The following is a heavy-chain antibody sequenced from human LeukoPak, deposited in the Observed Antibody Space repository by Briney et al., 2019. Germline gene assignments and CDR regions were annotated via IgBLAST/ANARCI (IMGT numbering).Heavy chain of an antibody. CDR3: ARVSTMIVDDAFDI. Sequence: SETLSLTCAVSGGSISNYYWTWIRQPPGKGLEWLGFIYNAATTNYNPSLKSRVTISVDTSKNQFSLRLSSVTAADSAVYYCARVSTMIVDDAFDIWGQGTMVTVSS. J-gene: IGHJ3*02. V-gene: IGHV4-4*08. CDR2: IYNAATT. CDR1: GGSISNYY. D-gene: IGHD3-22*01.